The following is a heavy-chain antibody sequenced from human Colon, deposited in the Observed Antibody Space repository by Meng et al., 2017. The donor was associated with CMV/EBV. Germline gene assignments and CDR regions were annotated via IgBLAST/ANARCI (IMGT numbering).Heavy chain of an antibody. J-gene: IGHJ4*01. V-gene: IGHV3-11*04. CDR3: ARDTTEYFDH. CDR1: GFTFSDSY. D-gene: IGHD4-17*01. CDR2: MSSSGSTS. Sequence: GGSLRLSCAASGFTFSDSYMSWIRQAPGKGLEWVSCMSSSGSTSYYADPVKGRFTISRDNAKKSLYLQMNSLRAEDTAVYYCARDTTEYFDHWGHGTLVTVSS.